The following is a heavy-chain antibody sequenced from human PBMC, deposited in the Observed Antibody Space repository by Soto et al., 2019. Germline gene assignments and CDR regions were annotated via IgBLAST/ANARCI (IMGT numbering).Heavy chain of an antibody. V-gene: IGHV4-59*01. CDR1: DDSIRPDY. CDR3: ATRPPHGNFEGYYDY. CDR2: IDYSGNT. D-gene: IGHD1-1*01. J-gene: IGHJ4*02. Sequence: SETLSLTCTVSDDSIRPDYYTWIRQVPGKTLEWIGCIDYSGNTNYNPSLKSRVTMSIDTSKKQVSLKLSSVTVADTAVYFCATRPPHGNFEGYYDYWGQGTQVTVSS.